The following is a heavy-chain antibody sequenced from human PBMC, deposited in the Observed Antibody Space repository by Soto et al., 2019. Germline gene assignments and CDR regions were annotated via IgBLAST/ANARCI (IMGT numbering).Heavy chain of an antibody. CDR3: ARCIQGDYYYGMDV. CDR2: INVYNGNT. CDR1: GYTFTNYG. D-gene: IGHD5-18*01. Sequence: ASVKVSCKASGYTFTNYGISWVRQAPGQGLEWMGWINVYNGNTKYAQKVQGRVTMTTDTSTSTAYMELRSLRSDDTAVYYCARCIQGDYYYGMDVWGQGTTVTVSS. V-gene: IGHV1-18*01. J-gene: IGHJ6*02.